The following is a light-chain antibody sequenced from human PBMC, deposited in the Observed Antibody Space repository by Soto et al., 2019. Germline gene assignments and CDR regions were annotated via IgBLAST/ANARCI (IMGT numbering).Light chain of an antibody. CDR3: SSYAGSNQAVV. CDR1: SSDVGGYNY. V-gene: IGLV2-8*01. CDR2: EVT. J-gene: IGLJ2*01. Sequence: QSALTQPPSASGSPRQSVTISCTGTSSDVGGYNYVSWYQQHPGKAPKLMIYEVTKRPSGVPDRFSGSKSGNTASLTVSGLQAEDEAVYYCSSYAGSNQAVVFGGGTKLTVL.